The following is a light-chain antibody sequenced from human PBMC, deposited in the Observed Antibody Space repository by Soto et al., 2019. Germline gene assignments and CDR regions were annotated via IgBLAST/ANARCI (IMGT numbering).Light chain of an antibody. J-gene: IGKJ5*01. CDR1: QSVTSRY. CDR2: AAS. V-gene: IGKV3-20*01. Sequence: EIVLAQAGGTLSFSAVERSTVSCRASQSVTSRYLAWYQQKPGQAPRLLIYAASSRATGIPDRFSGSGSGTDFTLTITRLEPADFAVYYCQQYGTSPITFGQGTRLEIK. CDR3: QQYGTSPIT.